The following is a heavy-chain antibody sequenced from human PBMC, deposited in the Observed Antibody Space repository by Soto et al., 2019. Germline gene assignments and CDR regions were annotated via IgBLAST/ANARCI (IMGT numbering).Heavy chain of an antibody. CDR3: AAVAARRQVGWFDP. D-gene: IGHD6-19*01. CDR1: GFTFSAYA. Sequence: QVQLVESGGGVVQPGRSLRLSCTASGFTFSAYAINWIRQAPGRGLACVAIISYDGYITYYADSVKGRFTISRDNSKSSVSLQMSSLRAEDSAVYFCAAVAARRQVGWFDPWGQGTLVTVSS. CDR2: ISYDGYIT. V-gene: IGHV3-30-3*02. J-gene: IGHJ5*02.